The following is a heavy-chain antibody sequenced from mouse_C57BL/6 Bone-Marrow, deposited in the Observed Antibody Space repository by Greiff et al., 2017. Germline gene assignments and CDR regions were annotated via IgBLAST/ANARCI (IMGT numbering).Heavy chain of an antibody. J-gene: IGHJ3*01. CDR3: VRPYYYGSSYVGFAY. Sequence: ESGPGLVKPSQSLSLTCSVTGYSITSGYYWNWIRQFPGNKLEWMGYISYDGSNKYNPSLKNRFSITRDTSKNQFFLKVNSVTTEDTATYDWVRPYYYGSSYVGFAYWGQGTLVTVAA. V-gene: IGHV3-6*01. CDR2: ISYDGSN. CDR1: GYSITSGYY. D-gene: IGHD1-1*01.